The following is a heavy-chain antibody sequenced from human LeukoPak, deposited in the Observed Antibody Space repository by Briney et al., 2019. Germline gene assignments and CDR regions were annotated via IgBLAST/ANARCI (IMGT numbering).Heavy chain of an antibody. D-gene: IGHD1-26*01. CDR1: GGSFSGYY. CDR3: ARGVKREPLRTPRAYWYFDL. Sequence: SETLSLTCAVYGGSFSGYYWSWIRQPPGKGLEWIGEINHSGSTNYNPSLKSRVTISVDTSKNQFSLKLSSVTAADTAVYYCARGVKREPLRTPRAYWYFDLWGRGTLVTVSS. CDR2: INHSGST. V-gene: IGHV4-34*01. J-gene: IGHJ2*01.